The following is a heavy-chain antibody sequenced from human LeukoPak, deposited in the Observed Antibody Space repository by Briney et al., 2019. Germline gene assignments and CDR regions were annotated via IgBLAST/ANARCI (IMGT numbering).Heavy chain of an antibody. CDR1: GYTFTSHG. V-gene: IGHV1-18*04. Sequence: ASVKVSCKASGYTFTSHGISWVRQAPGQGLEWMGWIGPYNGDTNYAQKFQGRVTMTTDTSTRTTYMELRSLRSDDTAIYYCARGRRPGKYFYASGSFDYWGQGTLVTVSS. J-gene: IGHJ4*02. D-gene: IGHD3-10*01. CDR2: IGPYNGDT. CDR3: ARGRRPGKYFYASGSFDY.